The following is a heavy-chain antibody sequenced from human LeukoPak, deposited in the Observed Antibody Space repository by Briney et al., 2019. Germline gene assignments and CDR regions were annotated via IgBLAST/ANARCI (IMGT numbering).Heavy chain of an antibody. CDR2: IYYSGST. Sequence: PSETLSLTCTVSGGSISSYYWSWIRQPPGKGLEWIGYIYYSGSTNYNPSLKSRVTISVDTSKNQFSLKLSSVTAADTAVYYCARALRYFDWLPHPDDYYYGMDVWGQGTTVTVSS. V-gene: IGHV4-59*01. D-gene: IGHD3-9*01. J-gene: IGHJ6*02. CDR1: GGSISSYY. CDR3: ARALRYFDWLPHPDDYYYGMDV.